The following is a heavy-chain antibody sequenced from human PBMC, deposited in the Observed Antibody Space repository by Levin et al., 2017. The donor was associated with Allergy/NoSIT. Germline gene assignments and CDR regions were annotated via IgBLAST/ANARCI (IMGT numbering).Heavy chain of an antibody. D-gene: IGHD3-10*01. CDR3: ARDPSYYYGSGSYPDY. CDR1: GFTFSSYS. V-gene: IGHV3-21*01. CDR2: ISSSSSYI. J-gene: IGHJ4*02. Sequence: GESLKISCAASGFTFSSYSMNWVRQAPGKGLEWVSSISSSSSYIYYADSVKGRFTISRDNAKNSLYLQMNSLRAEDTAVYYCARDPSYYYGSGSYPDYWGQGTLVTVSS.